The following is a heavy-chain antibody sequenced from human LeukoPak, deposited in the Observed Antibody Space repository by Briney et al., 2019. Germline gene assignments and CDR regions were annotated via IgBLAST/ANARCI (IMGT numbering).Heavy chain of an antibody. J-gene: IGHJ4*02. V-gene: IGHV1-8*01. CDR2: INPDSGDA. CDR3: TRGWDH. CDR1: GYTFTSHD. Sequence: ASVKISCKASGYTFTSHDINWVRQASGQGLEWMGYINPDSGDAGYAREFQGRRTVTRDNSITTAYMELDSLTAADTAVYYCTRGWDHWGLGTLVTVSS.